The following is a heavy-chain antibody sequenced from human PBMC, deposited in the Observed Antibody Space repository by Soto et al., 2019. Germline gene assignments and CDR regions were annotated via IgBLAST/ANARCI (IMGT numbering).Heavy chain of an antibody. CDR3: ARDSQYSTDFQRFDS. CDR2: VNTYNGNP. J-gene: IGHJ4*02. V-gene: IGHV1-18*01. CDR1: GYTFTNYA. Sequence: QVQLVQSGVEVKKPGASVKVSCKASGYTFTNYAISWVRQAPGRGLEWMGWVNTYNGNPNYAQIFQGRVTMTTDTSTGTAYMELRSLKSDDSAVYYCARDSQYSTDFQRFDSWGQGTLVTVSS. D-gene: IGHD6-6*01.